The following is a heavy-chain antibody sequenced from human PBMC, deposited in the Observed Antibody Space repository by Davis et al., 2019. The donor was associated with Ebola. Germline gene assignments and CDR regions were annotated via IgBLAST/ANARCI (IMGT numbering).Heavy chain of an antibody. CDR1: GYTFTSYA. CDR3: ARGRGSGWYLNWFDP. Sequence: AASVKVSCKASGYTFTSYAMHWVRQAPGQRLEWMGWINAGNGNTKYSQKFQGRVTMTRNTSISTAYMELSSLRSEDTAVYYCARGRGSGWYLNWFDPWGQGTLVTVSS. V-gene: IGHV1-3*01. CDR2: INAGNGNT. J-gene: IGHJ5*02. D-gene: IGHD6-19*01.